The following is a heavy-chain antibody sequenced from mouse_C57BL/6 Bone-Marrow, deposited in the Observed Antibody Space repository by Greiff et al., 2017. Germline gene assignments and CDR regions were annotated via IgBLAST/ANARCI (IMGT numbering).Heavy chain of an antibody. Sequence: QVQLQQPGPELVRPGTSVKLSCKASGYTFTSYWMHWVKQRPGQGLEWIGVIDPSDSYTNYNQKFKGKATLTVDKSSSTAYMQLSSLTSEDSAVYYCARCSSYPLAMDYWGQGTSVTVSS. CDR3: ARCSSYPLAMDY. D-gene: IGHD1-1*01. CDR1: GYTFTSYW. CDR2: IDPSDSYT. J-gene: IGHJ4*01. V-gene: IGHV1-59*01.